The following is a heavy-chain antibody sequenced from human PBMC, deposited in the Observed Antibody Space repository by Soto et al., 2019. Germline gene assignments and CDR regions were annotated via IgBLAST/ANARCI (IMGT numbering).Heavy chain of an antibody. CDR2: ISYDGSNK. J-gene: IGHJ6*02. CDR3: AKVRYSSGWYTTTDYGMDV. V-gene: IGHV3-30*18. D-gene: IGHD6-19*01. CDR1: GFTFSSYG. Sequence: GGALRLSCAASGFTFSSYGMHWVRQAPGKGLEWVAVISYDGSNKYYADSVKGRFTISRDNSKNTLYLQMNSLRAEDTAVYYCAKVRYSSGWYTTTDYGMDVWGQGTTVTVSS.